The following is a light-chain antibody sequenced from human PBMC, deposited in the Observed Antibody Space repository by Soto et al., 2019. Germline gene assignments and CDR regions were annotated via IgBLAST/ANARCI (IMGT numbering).Light chain of an antibody. V-gene: IGKV3-20*01. Sequence: EIVMTQSPATLSVSPGERATLSCRASQSVSSNYLAWYQQKPGQAPRLLIYGASSRATGFPDRFSGSGSGTDFTLTISRLEPEDFAVYYCQQYGSSRTFGQGTKVDIK. J-gene: IGKJ1*01. CDR3: QQYGSSRT. CDR2: GAS. CDR1: QSVSSNY.